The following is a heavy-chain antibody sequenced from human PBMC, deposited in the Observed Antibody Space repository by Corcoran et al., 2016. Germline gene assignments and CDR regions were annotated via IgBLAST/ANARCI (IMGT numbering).Heavy chain of an antibody. V-gene: IGHV2-70*04. CDR1: GFSLSTSGMR. D-gene: IGHD1-26*01. CDR3: ARISGSYPNYFDY. CDR2: IDWDDDK. Sequence: QVTLKESGPALVKPTQTLTLTCTFSGFSLSTSGMRVSWIRQPPGKALEWLARIDWDDDKFYSTSLKTRLTISKDTSKTQVVLTMTNMDPVDTATYDCARISGSYPNYFDYWGQGTLVTVSS. J-gene: IGHJ4*02.